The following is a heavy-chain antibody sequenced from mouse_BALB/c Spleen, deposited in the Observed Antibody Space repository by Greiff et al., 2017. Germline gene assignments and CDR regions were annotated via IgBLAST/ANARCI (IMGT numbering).Heavy chain of an antibody. D-gene: IGHD2-1*01. CDR3: ARDHYGNYVGWFAY. Sequence: VQGVESGPGLVAPSQSLSITCTVSGFSLTSYGVHWVRQPPGKGLEWLGVIWAGGSTNYNSALMSRLSISKDNSKSQVFLKMNSLQTDDTAMYYCARDHYGNYVGWFAYWGQGTLVTVSA. CDR2: IWAGGST. J-gene: IGHJ3*01. CDR1: GFSLTSYG. V-gene: IGHV2-9*02.